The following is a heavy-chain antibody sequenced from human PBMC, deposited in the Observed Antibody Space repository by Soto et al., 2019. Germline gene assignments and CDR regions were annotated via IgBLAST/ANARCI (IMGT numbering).Heavy chain of an antibody. V-gene: IGHV1-69*02. CDR2: IIPILGIA. D-gene: IGHD2-8*02. Sequence: ASVKVSCKASGGTFSSYTISWVRQAPGQGLEWMGRIIPILGIANYAQKFQGRVTITADKSTSTAYMELSSLRSEDTAVYYCARAGPTSRAVYPSEYFQHWGQGTLVTVSS. J-gene: IGHJ1*01. CDR3: ARAGPTSRAVYPSEYFQH. CDR1: GGTFSSYT.